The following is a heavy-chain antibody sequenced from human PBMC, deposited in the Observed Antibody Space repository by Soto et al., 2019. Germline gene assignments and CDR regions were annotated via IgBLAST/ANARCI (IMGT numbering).Heavy chain of an antibody. CDR2: ISAYNGNT. CDR1: GSTFTSYG. V-gene: IGHV1-18*01. J-gene: IGHJ6*02. CDR3: ARAGDYDFWSGYYSPPYYYGMDV. Sequence: ASVKVSCKASGSTFTSYGISWVRQAPGQGLEWMGWISAYNGNTNYAQKLQGRVTMTTDTSTSTAYMELRSLRSDDTAVYYCARAGDYDFWSGYYSPPYYYGMDVWGQGTTVTVSS. D-gene: IGHD3-3*01.